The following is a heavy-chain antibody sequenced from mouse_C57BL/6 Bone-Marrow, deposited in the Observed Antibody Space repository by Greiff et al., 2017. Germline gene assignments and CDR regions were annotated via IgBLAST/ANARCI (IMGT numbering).Heavy chain of an antibody. CDR2: ISYDGSN. CDR1: GYSITSGYY. Sequence: ESGPGLVKPSQSLSLTCSVTGYSITSGYYWNWIRQFPGNKLEWMGYISYDGSNNYNPSLKNRISITRDTTKNQFFLKLNSVTTEDTATYYCARDPPYDYDEGGYAMDYWGQGTSVTVSS. CDR3: ARDPPYDYDEGGYAMDY. V-gene: IGHV3-6*01. D-gene: IGHD2-4*01. J-gene: IGHJ4*01.